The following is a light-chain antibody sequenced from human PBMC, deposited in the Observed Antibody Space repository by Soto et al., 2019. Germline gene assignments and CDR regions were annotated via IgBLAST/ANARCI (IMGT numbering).Light chain of an antibody. V-gene: IGKV3-11*01. J-gene: IGKJ5*01. CDR3: HQRQYWPPIT. CDR2: DAS. CDR1: QSVSNN. Sequence: EIVLTQSPATLSLSPGERATLSCRASQSVSNNLAWYQQKPGQAPRLLIYDASNRATGIPARFSGSGSGTDFTLTISSLEPEDFAVYYCHQRQYWPPITFGQGTRLE.